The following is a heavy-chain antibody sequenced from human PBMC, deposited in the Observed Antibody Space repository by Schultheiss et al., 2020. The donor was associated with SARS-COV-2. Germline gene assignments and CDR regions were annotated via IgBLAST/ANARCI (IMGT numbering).Heavy chain of an antibody. D-gene: IGHD1-26*01. CDR2: INPNSGGT. CDR1: GYTFTDYY. CDR3: ARDHSGHDY. J-gene: IGHJ4*02. V-gene: IGHV1-2*06. Sequence: ASVKVSCKASGYTFTDYYMHWVRRAPGQGLEWMGRINPNSGGTNYAQKFQGRVTMTRNTSISTAYMELSSLRSEDTAVYYCARDHSGHDYWGQGTLVTVSS.